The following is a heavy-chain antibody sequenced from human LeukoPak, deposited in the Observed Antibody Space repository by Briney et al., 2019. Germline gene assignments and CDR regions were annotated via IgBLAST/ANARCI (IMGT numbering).Heavy chain of an antibody. CDR2: ISGSGGST. Sequence: GGSLRLSCAASGFTFSSYAMSWVRQAPGKGLEWVSAISGSGGSTYYADSVKGRFTISRDNSKNTLYLQMNSLRAEDTAVYYCAKDYYGSGILPQWFDPWGQGTLVTVSS. D-gene: IGHD3-10*01. CDR1: GFTFSSYA. V-gene: IGHV3-23*01. CDR3: AKDYYGSGILPQWFDP. J-gene: IGHJ5*02.